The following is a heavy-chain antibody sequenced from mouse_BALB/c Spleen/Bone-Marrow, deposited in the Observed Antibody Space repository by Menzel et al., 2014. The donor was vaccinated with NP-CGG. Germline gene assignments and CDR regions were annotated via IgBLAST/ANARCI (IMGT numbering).Heavy chain of an antibody. J-gene: IGHJ3*01. Sequence: QVQLKESGPGLVAPSQSLSITCTVSEFSLTSYGVHWVRQPPGKGLEWLGVIWAGGSTNYNSALMSRLSISKDNSKSQVFLKMNSLQTDDTAMYYCARGGSSRAWFAYWAKGLWSLSLQ. CDR3: ARGGSSRAWFAY. CDR1: EFSLTSYG. CDR2: IWAGGST. V-gene: IGHV2-9*02. D-gene: IGHD1-1*01.